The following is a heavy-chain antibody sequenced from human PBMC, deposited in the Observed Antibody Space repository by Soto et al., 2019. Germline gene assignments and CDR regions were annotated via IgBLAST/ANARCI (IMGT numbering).Heavy chain of an antibody. V-gene: IGHV3-23*01. CDR1: GFTFSNYA. J-gene: IGHJ4*02. Sequence: GGSLRLSCAASGFTFSNYAMSWVRQAPGKGLEWVSLVSATAGTTYYTDSVKGRFTISRGNSRNTVYLQMNSLRADDTAVYYCAKERLAGGFDYWGQGTLVTVST. D-gene: IGHD3-16*01. CDR3: AKERLAGGFDY. CDR2: VSATAGTT.